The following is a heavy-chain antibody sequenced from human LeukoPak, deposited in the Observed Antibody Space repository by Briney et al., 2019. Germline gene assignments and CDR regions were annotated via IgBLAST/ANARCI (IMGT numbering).Heavy chain of an antibody. V-gene: IGHV4-59*01. J-gene: IGHJ5*02. CDR1: GGSISSYD. Sequence: SETLSLTCTVSGGSISSYDWNWIRQPPGKGLEWIGFIYYSGTTNYNPSLKSRVTISVDTSKNQFSLKLSSVTDADTAVYYCARGGSYVCGSYRLKSWFDPWGKRTLVTVSS. CDR2: IYYSGTT. CDR3: ARGGSYVCGSYRLKSWFDP. D-gene: IGHD3-16*02.